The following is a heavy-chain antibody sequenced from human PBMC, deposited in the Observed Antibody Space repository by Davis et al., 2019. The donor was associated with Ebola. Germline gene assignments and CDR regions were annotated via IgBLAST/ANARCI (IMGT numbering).Heavy chain of an antibody. CDR1: GGTFSSYA. CDR3: ASLYSSSIGDTGY. D-gene: IGHD6-6*01. V-gene: IGHV1-69*13. Sequence: SVKVSCKASGGTFSSYAISWVRQAPGQGLEWMGGIIPIFGTANYAQKFQGRVTITADASTSTAYMELSSLRSEDTAVYYCASLYSSSIGDTGYWGQGTLVTVSS. CDR2: IIPIFGTA. J-gene: IGHJ4*02.